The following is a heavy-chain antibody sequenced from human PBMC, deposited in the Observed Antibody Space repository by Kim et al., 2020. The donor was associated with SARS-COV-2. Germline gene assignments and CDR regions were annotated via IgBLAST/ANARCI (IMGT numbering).Heavy chain of an antibody. CDR3: ARDSIAATGVFDAFDI. J-gene: IGHJ3*02. V-gene: IGHV3-11*04. D-gene: IGHD6-13*01. Sequence: SVKGRFTISRDNAKNSLYLQMNSLRAEDTAVYYCARDSIAATGVFDAFDIWGQGTMVTVSS.